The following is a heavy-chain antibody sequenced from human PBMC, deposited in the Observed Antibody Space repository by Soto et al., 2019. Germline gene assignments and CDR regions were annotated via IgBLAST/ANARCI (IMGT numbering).Heavy chain of an antibody. CDR2: ISYDGSNK. J-gene: IGHJ6*02. CDR3: SPTVTSSAKYFYYDLDV. D-gene: IGHD2-2*01. V-gene: IGHV3-30-3*01. Sequence: QVQLVESGGGVVQPGRSLRLSCAASGFTFSSYAMHWVRQAPGKGLEWVAVISYDGSNKYYADSVKGRFTISRDNSKNTPYLQMNSLRAEDTAVYCWSPTVTSSAKYFYYDLDVWGQGTTVTVSS. CDR1: GFTFSSYA.